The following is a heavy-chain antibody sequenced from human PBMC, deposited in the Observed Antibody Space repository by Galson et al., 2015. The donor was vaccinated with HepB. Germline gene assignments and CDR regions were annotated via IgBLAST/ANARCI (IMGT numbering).Heavy chain of an antibody. CDR2: IGGDVRDT. D-gene: IGHD4-11*01. CDR1: KFTFSNFA. V-gene: IGHV3-23*01. J-gene: IGHJ3*02. CDR3: AKDAYSNSQLFDPFDI. Sequence: SLRLSCAASKFTFSNFAMSWLRQAPGKGLEWVTAIGGDVRDTDYADSVKGRFTISRDNSRNTLYLQMNSLRVEDTAVYYCAKDAYSNSQLFDPFDIWGQGTMVSVSS.